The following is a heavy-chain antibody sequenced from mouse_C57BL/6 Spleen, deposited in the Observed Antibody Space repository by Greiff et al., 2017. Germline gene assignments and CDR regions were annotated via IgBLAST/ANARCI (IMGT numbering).Heavy chain of an antibody. J-gene: IGHJ3*01. CDR1: GFTFSDYG. CDR3: AADRPSFFAY. Sequence: EVKVAESGGGLVKPGGSLKLSCAASGFTFSDYGMHWVRQAPEKGLEWVAYISSGSSTIYYADTVKGRFTISRDNAKNTLFLQMTSLRSEDTAMYYCAADRPSFFAYWGQGTLVTVSA. CDR2: ISSGSSTI. V-gene: IGHV5-17*01.